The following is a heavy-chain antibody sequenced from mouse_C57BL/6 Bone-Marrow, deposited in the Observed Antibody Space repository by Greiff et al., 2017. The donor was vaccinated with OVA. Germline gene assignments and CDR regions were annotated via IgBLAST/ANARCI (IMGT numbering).Heavy chain of an antibody. Sequence: VQLQQSGTVLARPGASVKMSCKTSGYTFTSYWMHWVKQRPGQGLEWIGAIYPGNSDTSYNQKFKGKAKLTAVTSASTAYMELSSLTNEDSAVYYCTRGFTTVGDYAMDYWGQGTLVTVSS. CDR3: TRGFTTVGDYAMDY. J-gene: IGHJ4*01. V-gene: IGHV1-5*01. CDR1: GYTFTSYW. CDR2: IYPGNSDT. D-gene: IGHD1-1*01.